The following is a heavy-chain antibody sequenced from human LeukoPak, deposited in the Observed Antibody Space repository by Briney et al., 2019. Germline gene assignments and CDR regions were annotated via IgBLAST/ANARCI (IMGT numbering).Heavy chain of an antibody. CDR1: GGTFSSYA. CDR2: IIPIFGTA. D-gene: IGHD1-26*01. J-gene: IGHJ4*02. V-gene: IGHV1-69*13. Sequence: ASVKVSCKASGGTFSSYAISWVRQAPGQGLEWMGGIIPIFGTANYAQKFQGRVTTTADESTSTAYMEPSSLRSEDTAVYYCARERGVGATRDFDYWGQGTLVTVSS. CDR3: ARERGVGATRDFDY.